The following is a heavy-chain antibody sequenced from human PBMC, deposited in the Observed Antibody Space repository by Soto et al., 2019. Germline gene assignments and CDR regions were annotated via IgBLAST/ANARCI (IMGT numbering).Heavy chain of an antibody. CDR1: GFTFDDYA. D-gene: IGHD5-18*01. Sequence: EVQLVESGGGLVQPGRSLRLSCAASGFTFDDYAMHWVRQAPGKGLEWVSGISWNSGSIGYADSVKGRFTISRDYAKNSLYLQMNSLRAEDTALYYCAKDIRRTAMGFSIDYWGQGTLVTVSS. CDR2: ISWNSGSI. J-gene: IGHJ4*02. V-gene: IGHV3-9*01. CDR3: AKDIRRTAMGFSIDY.